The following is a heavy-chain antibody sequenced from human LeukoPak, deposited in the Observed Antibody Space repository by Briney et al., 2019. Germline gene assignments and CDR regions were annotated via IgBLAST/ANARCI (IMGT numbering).Heavy chain of an antibody. CDR2: IYSGGSK. V-gene: IGHV3-66*01. J-gene: IGHJ4*02. Sequence: PGWSLRLSCAASEFSVGSNYMTWVRQAPGKGLEWVALIYSGGSKYYADSVSGRFTISRDNYKNKMYLQMNIMRAEDTAVYYCAKGLGYCTNGVCPFDYWGQGTLVTVSS. CDR3: AKGLGYCTNGVCPFDY. D-gene: IGHD2-8*01. CDR1: EFSVGSNY.